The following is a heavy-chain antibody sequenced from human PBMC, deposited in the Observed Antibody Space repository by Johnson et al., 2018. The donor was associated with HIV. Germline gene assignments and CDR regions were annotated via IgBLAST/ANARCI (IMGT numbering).Heavy chain of an antibody. CDR3: ARDQAIFGVVLASDAFDI. V-gene: IGHV3-30*04. D-gene: IGHD3-3*01. CDR1: GFTFSSYA. Sequence: QVLLVESGGGVVQPGRSLRLSCAAYGFTFSSYAMHWVRQAPGKGLEWVAVMSYDGSSKYYADSVKGRFTISRDNSRNTLYLQMNSLRAEDTAVYYCARDQAIFGVVLASDAFDIWGQGTMVTVSS. J-gene: IGHJ3*02. CDR2: MSYDGSSK.